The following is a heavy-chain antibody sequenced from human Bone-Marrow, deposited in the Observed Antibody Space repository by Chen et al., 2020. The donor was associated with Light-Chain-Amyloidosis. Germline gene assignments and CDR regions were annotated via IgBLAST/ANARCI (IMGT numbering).Heavy chain of an antibody. CDR2: INAGNGNT. Sequence: QVQLVQSGAEVKKPGASAKVSCKASGYTFTNYALHWLRQAPGQRLEWMGWINAGNGNTKYSQKFQGRVTITRDTSASIAYMELSSLRSEDTAVYYCARDRFYGSGSYYIFDYWGQGTLVTVSS. CDR3: ARDRFYGSGSYYIFDY. CDR1: GYTFTNYA. D-gene: IGHD3-10*01. J-gene: IGHJ4*02. V-gene: IGHV1-3*01.